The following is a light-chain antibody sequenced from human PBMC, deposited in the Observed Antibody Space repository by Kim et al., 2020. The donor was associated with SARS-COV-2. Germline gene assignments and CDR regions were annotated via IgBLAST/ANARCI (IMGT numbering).Light chain of an antibody. V-gene: IGKV1-5*03. CDR1: QSISTW. J-gene: IGKJ1*01. Sequence: ASVGARVTITCRASQSISTWLAWYQQKPGKAPKLLIYKTSSLQSGVPSRFSGSGSGTEFTLTVSSLQPDDLATYYCQQYNSYPWTFGQGTKVDIK. CDR2: KTS. CDR3: QQYNSYPWT.